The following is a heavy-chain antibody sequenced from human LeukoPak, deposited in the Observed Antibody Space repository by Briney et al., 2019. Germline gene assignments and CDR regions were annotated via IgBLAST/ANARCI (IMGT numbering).Heavy chain of an antibody. CDR3: ARDRDPSGWLQLHYFDY. D-gene: IGHD5-24*01. CDR1: GGTFSSYA. Sequence: XXKAXGGTFSSYAIXWVRQAPGQGLEXMGGIIPIFGTANYAQKFQGRVTITADESTSTAYMEMSSLRSEDTAVYYCARDRDPSGWLQLHYFDYWGQGTLVTVSS. J-gene: IGHJ4*02. CDR2: IIPIFGTA. V-gene: IGHV1-69*01.